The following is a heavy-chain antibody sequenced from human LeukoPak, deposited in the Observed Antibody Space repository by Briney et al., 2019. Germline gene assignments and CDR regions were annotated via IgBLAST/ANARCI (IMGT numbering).Heavy chain of an antibody. J-gene: IGHJ4*02. CDR3: AREGRRDYDFWSGYYTDY. Sequence: SVKVSCKASGGTFSSYTISWVRQAPGQGLEWRGRIIPILGIANYAQKFQGRVTITADKSTSTAYMELSSLRSEDTAVYYCAREGRRDYDFWSGYYTDYWGQGTLVTVSS. V-gene: IGHV1-69*04. CDR2: IIPILGIA. CDR1: GGTFSSYT. D-gene: IGHD3-3*01.